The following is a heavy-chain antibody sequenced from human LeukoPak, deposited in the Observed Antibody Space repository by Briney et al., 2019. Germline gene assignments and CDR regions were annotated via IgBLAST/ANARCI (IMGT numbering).Heavy chain of an antibody. CDR3: AKVDIVVVVAASNFDY. D-gene: IGHD2-15*01. V-gene: IGHV3-23*01. CDR1: GFTFSSYA. CDR2: ISGSGGST. Sequence: GGSLRLSCAASGFTFSSYAMSWVRQAPGKGLEWVSAISGSGGSTYYADSVKGRFTISRDNSKNTLYLQMNSLRAKDTAVYYCAKVDIVVVVAASNFDYWGQGTLVTVSS. J-gene: IGHJ4*02.